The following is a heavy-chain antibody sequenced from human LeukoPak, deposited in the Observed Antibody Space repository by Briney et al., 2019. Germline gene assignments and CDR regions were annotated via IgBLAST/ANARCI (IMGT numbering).Heavy chain of an antibody. Sequence: GGSLRLSCAASGFTFNIYVMSWVRQAPGKGLEWVSYISSSSRDTNYADAVKGRFTISRDNAKNSLNLQMNSLRAEDTAVYYCARGDYYDTSGSIDYWGQGTLVTVSS. CDR1: GFTFNIYV. J-gene: IGHJ4*02. V-gene: IGHV3-11*06. CDR3: ARGDYYDTSGSIDY. CDR2: ISSSSRDT. D-gene: IGHD3-22*01.